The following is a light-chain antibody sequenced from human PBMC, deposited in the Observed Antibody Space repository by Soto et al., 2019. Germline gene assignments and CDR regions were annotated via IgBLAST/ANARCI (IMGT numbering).Light chain of an antibody. V-gene: IGKV1-16*02. CDR2: GAS. CDR1: QGINDY. CDR3: QQYKSYPIT. J-gene: IGKJ5*01. Sequence: DIQMTQSPSSMSASVGDRVTITCRASQGINDYLAWFQQKPGKAPKSLVYGASNLQSGVPSKFSGSGSGTDFTLTISSLQPEDFATYYCQQYKSYPITFGQGTRLEMK.